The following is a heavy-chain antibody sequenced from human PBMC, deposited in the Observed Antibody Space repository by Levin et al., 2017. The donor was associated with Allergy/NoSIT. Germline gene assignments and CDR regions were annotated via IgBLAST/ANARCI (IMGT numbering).Heavy chain of an antibody. D-gene: IGHD3-10*01. J-gene: IGHJ5*02. CDR2: IKSNSDGGTI. Sequence: GGSLRLSCAASGFSLTNAWVTWVRQAPGKGLEWVGRIKSNSDGGTIDYAAPVTGRFTISRDDPKNTVYLLMTSLKTEDTAVYYGVSGASWGQGTLVTVSS. CDR1: GFSLTNAW. CDR3: VSGAS. V-gene: IGHV3-15*01.